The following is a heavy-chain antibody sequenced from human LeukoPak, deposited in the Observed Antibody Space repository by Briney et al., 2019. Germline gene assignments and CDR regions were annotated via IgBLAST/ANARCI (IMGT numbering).Heavy chain of an antibody. V-gene: IGHV4-34*01. Sequence: PPETLSLTCTVYGGSFSGYLWSWIRQPPGKGLEWIGEINHGGSTRYNPSLMSRVTISVDTSKNQFSLKLSSVTAADSAVYYCASRYCTSPSCYLPFDPWGQGTLVTVSS. CDR2: INHGGST. CDR3: ASRYCTSPSCYLPFDP. D-gene: IGHD2-2*01. CDR1: GGSFSGYL. J-gene: IGHJ5*02.